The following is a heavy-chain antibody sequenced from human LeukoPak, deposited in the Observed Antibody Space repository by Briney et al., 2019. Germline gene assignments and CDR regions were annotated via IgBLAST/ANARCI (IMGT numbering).Heavy chain of an antibody. V-gene: IGHV4-4*07. Sequence: SETLSLTCTVSGGSISSYYWSWIRQPAGKGLEWIGRIYTSGSTNYNPSLKSRVTISVDTSKNQFSLKLSSVTAADTAVYYCAGGYYDFWSGQRWYYFDYWGQGTLVTVSS. CDR2: IYTSGST. D-gene: IGHD3-3*01. CDR1: GGSISSYY. J-gene: IGHJ4*02. CDR3: AGGYYDFWSGQRWYYFDY.